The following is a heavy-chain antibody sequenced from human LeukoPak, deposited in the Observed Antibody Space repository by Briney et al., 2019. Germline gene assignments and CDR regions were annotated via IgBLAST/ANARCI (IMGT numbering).Heavy chain of an antibody. CDR2: ISSSSTYI. D-gene: IGHD6-6*01. CDR3: ARRRSSSPEPLD. CDR1: GFSFSGYS. J-gene: IGHJ4*02. Sequence: GGSLRLSCAASGFSFSGYSMHWVRQAPGKGLEWVSSISSSSTYISYADSVKGQFTISRDNAKNSLYLQMNSLRAEDTAVYYCARRRSSSPEPLDWGQGTLVTVSS. V-gene: IGHV3-21*04.